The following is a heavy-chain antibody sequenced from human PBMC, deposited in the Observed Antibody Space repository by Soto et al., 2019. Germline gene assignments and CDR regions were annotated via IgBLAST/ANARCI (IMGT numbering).Heavy chain of an antibody. V-gene: IGHV4-34*01. D-gene: IGHD4-17*01. CDR2: INHSGST. CDR3: ARGSSYGDYVYGD. Sequence: SETLSLTCAVYGGSFSGYYWSWIRQPPGKGLEWIGEINHSGSTNYNPSLKSRVTISVDTSKNQFSLKLSSVTAADTAVYYCARGSSYGDYVYGDWGQGTLVTVSS. J-gene: IGHJ4*02. CDR1: GGSFSGYY.